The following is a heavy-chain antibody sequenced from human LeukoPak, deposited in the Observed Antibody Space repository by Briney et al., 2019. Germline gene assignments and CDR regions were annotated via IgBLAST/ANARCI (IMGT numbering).Heavy chain of an antibody. J-gene: IGHJ6*02. D-gene: IGHD2-2*01. CDR2: ISNNGGYT. V-gene: IGHV3-23*01. Sequence: GSLRLSCAASGFTFSSSAMSWVRQAPGKGLEWVSAISNNGGYTYYADSVQGRFTISRDNSKSTLCLQMNSLRAEDTAVYYCATVYSSSPLRPMDVWGQGTTVTVSS. CDR3: ATVYSSSPLRPMDV. CDR1: GFTFSSSA.